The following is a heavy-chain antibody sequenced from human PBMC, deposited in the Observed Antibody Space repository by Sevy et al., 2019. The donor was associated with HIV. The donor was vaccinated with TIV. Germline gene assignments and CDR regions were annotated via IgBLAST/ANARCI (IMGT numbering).Heavy chain of an antibody. CDR1: GFSFSKYW. D-gene: IGHD3-9*01. CDR3: ARDPDILSGYPSHYFDY. V-gene: IGHV3-7*01. CDR2: IKEDGSQK. Sequence: GGSLRRSCAASGFSFSKYWMSWVRQAPGKGLEWVANIKEDGSQKNYLESVKGRFTISRDNAKNLLYLQMNNLRADDPAVYYCARDPDILSGYPSHYFDYWGQGTLVTVSS. J-gene: IGHJ4*02.